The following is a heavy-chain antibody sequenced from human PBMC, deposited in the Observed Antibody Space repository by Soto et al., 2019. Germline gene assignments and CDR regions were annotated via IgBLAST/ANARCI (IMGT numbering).Heavy chain of an antibody. Sequence: PSETLSLTCAVYGGSFSGYYWSWIRQPPGKGLEWIGEINHSGGTNYNPSLKSRVTISVDTSKNQFSLKLSSVTAADTAVYYCARGRSGAGDYYYGMDVWGQGTTVTVSS. J-gene: IGHJ6*02. D-gene: IGHD3-10*01. CDR1: GGSFSGYY. V-gene: IGHV4-34*01. CDR2: INHSGGT. CDR3: ARGRSGAGDYYYGMDV.